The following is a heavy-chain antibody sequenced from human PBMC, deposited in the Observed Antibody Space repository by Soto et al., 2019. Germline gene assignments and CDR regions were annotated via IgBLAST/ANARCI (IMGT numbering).Heavy chain of an antibody. Sequence: SETLSLTCTVSGGSISSGDYYWSWICQPPGKGLEWIGYIYYSGSTYYNPSLKSRVTISVDTSKNQFSLKLSSVTAAGTAVYYCARGRITMVRGVGWFDPWGQGTLVTVSS. D-gene: IGHD3-10*01. CDR2: IYYSGST. CDR1: GGSISSGDYY. CDR3: ARGRITMVRGVGWFDP. J-gene: IGHJ5*02. V-gene: IGHV4-30-4*01.